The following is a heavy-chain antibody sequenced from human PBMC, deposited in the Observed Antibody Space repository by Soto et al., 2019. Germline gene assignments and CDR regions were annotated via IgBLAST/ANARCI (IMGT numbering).Heavy chain of an antibody. CDR1: GGSISSGGYS. CDR2: IYHSGST. J-gene: IGHJ6*02. Sequence: SETLSLTCAVSGGSISSGGYSWSWIRQPPGKGLEWIGYIYHSGSTYYNPSLKSRVTISVDRSKNQFSLKLSSVTAADTAVYYCARAQIYYYRMDVWGQGTTVT. CDR3: ARAQIYYYRMDV. V-gene: IGHV4-30-2*01.